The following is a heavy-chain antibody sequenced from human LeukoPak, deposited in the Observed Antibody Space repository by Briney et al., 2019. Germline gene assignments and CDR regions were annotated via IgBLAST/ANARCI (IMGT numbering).Heavy chain of an antibody. V-gene: IGHV3-66*01. J-gene: IGHJ3*01. D-gene: IGHD3-9*01. CDR2: IYDGDST. CDR3: VKGGLTRWAFDF. CDR1: GFTVSSNY. Sequence: GGSLRLSCAASGFTVSSNYLSWVRQAPGKGLEWVSVIYDGDSTYCPDSVKGIFTISRDNSRNTMYLQMSSLRAEDTAVYHCVKGGLTRWAFDFWGQGAMVTVSS.